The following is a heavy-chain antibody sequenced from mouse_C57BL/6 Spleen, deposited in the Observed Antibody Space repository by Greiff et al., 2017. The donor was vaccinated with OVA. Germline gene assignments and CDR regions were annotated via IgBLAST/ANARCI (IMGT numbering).Heavy chain of an antibody. J-gene: IGHJ1*03. CDR1: GFNIKDYY. CDR3: TTTTVVPYWYFDV. V-gene: IGHV14-1*01. D-gene: IGHD1-1*01. CDR2: IDPEDGDT. Sequence: EVKLMESGAELVRPGASVKLSCTASGFNIKDYYMHWVKQRPEQGLEWIGRIDPEDGDTEYAPKFQGKATMTADTSSNTAYLQLSSLTSEDTAVYYCTTTTVVPYWYFDVWGTGTTVTVSS.